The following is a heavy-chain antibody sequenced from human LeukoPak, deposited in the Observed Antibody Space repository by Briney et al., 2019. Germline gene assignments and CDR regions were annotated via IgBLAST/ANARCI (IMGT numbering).Heavy chain of an antibody. D-gene: IGHD6-6*01. V-gene: IGHV4-38-2*01. CDR1: GYSISSGYY. CDR3: ARLAARHPFDY. CDR2: IYHSGST. J-gene: IGHJ4*02. Sequence: PSETLSLTCAVSGYSISSGYYWGWIRQPPGKGVEWIGSIYHSGSTYYNPSLKSRVTISVDTSKNQFSLKLSSVTAADTAVYYCARLAARHPFDYWGQGTLVTVSS.